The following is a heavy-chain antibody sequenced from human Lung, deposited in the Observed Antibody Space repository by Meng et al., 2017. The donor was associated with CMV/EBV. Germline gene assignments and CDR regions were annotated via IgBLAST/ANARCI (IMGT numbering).Heavy chain of an antibody. CDR1: GNTFTSDS. CDR2: INAYNINT. J-gene: IGHJ5*02. D-gene: IGHD2/OR15-2a*01. CDR3: ARARFYDTTANWFDP. Sequence: SGNTFTSDSITWVRRAPGQGLQWVGWINAYNINTNYAQKLQGRVTMTTDTSTSTAYMELRSLRSDDTAIYYCARARFYDTTANWFDPWGQGTLVTVSS. V-gene: IGHV1-18*01.